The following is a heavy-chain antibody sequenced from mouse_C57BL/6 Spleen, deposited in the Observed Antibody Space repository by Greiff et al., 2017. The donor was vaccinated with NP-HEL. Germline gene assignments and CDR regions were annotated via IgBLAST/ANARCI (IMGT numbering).Heavy chain of an antibody. CDR3: ARLTGTNWYFDV. D-gene: IGHD4-1*01. CDR2: IYPRSGNT. J-gene: IGHJ1*03. Sequence: VKLVESGAELARPGASVKLSCKASGYTFTSYGISWVKQRTGQGLEWIGEIYPRSGNTYYNEKFKGKATLTADKSSSTAYMELRSLTSEDSAVYFCARLTGTNWYFDVWGTGTTVTVSS. CDR1: GYTFTSYG. V-gene: IGHV1-81*01.